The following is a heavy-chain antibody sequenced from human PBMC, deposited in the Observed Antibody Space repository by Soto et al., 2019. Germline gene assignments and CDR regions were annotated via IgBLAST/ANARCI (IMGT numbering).Heavy chain of an antibody. CDR1: GGSISGDYY. D-gene: IGHD3-16*01. J-gene: IGHJ4*02. CDR3: ARGGAPWPGYFDS. V-gene: IGHV4-30-4*08. CDR2: IYYSGSS. Sequence: QVRLHESGPGLVKPSQTLSLTCSVSGGSISGDYYWSWIRQSPEKGLEWIGYIYYSGSSYSNPALQSRLSMSLDTSKNQFSLKLRSVTAADTAVYYCARGGAPWPGYFDSWGQGALVAVSS.